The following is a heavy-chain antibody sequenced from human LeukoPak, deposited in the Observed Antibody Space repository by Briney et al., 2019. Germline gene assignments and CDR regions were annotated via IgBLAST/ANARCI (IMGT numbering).Heavy chain of an antibody. CDR2: IYSGGST. CDR1: GFTVSSNY. V-gene: IGHV3-53*01. D-gene: IGHD2-15*01. J-gene: IGHJ4*02. Sequence: EGSLRLSCAASGFTVSSNYMSWVRQAPGKGLEWVSVIYSGGSTYYADSVKGRFTISRDNSKNTLYLQMNSLRAEDTAVYYCARLVGGSAYYFDYWGQGTLVTVSS. CDR3: ARLVGGSAYYFDY.